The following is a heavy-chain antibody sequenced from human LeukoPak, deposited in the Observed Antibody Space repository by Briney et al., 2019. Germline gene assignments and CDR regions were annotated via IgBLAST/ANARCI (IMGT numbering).Heavy chain of an antibody. CDR2: INHSGST. D-gene: IGHD3-10*01. Sequence: KSSETLSLTCAVYGGSFSGYYWSWIRQPPGKGLEWIGEINHSGSTNYNPSLKSRVTISVDTSKNQFSLKLSSVTAADTAVYYCARLHDISMFRGVTITGWLDPWGQGTLVTVSS. J-gene: IGHJ5*02. V-gene: IGHV4-34*01. CDR1: GGSFSGYY. CDR3: ARLHDISMFRGVTITGWLDP.